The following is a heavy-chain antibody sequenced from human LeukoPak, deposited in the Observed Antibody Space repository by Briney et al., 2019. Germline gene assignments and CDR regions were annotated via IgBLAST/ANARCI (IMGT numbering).Heavy chain of an antibody. J-gene: IGHJ4*02. D-gene: IGHD6-6*01. V-gene: IGHV3-74*01. CDR1: GFTFSSYW. Sequence: GGSLRLSCAASGFTFSSYWMHWVRQAPGKGLVWVSRINSDGSSTSYADSMKGRFTISRDNAENTLYLQMNSLRAEDTAVYYCARGIAARLPFDYWGQGTLVTVSS. CDR3: ARGIAARLPFDY. CDR2: INSDGSST.